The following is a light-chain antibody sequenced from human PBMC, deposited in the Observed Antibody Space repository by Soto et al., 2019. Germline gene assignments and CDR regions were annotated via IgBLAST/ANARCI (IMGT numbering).Light chain of an antibody. J-gene: IGLJ3*02. V-gene: IGLV2-23*01. CDR3: CSYAGISTWV. CDR2: EGS. CDR1: SSDVGTYNL. Sequence: QSALTQPASVSGSPGQSITISCTGTSSDVGTYNLVSWYQQHPGKAPKLIIYEGSKRPSGDSNRFSGSKSDNTASLTISGLQPEDEADYYCCSYAGISTWVFGGGTKLTVL.